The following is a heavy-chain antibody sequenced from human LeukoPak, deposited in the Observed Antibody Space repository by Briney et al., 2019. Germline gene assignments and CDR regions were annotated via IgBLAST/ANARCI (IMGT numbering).Heavy chain of an antibody. CDR3: VREDRSCYYY. J-gene: IGHJ4*02. D-gene: IGHD2-15*01. CDR1: GFSFSSWW. V-gene: IGHV3-7*03. CDR2: VKQDGNEK. Sequence: GGSLRLSCAASGFSFSSWWLSWVGQAPGKGLEWVANVKQDGNEKYYVDSVKGRFTISRDNDKNSLYLQLNSLRAEDTAVYYCVREDRSCYYYWGQGTLVTVSS.